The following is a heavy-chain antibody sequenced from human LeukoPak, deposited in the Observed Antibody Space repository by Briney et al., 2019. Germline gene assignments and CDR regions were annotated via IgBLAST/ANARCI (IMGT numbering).Heavy chain of an antibody. CDR1: GYTFTSYG. D-gene: IGHD3-10*01. CDR3: ARDLVTMIRGAVGY. J-gene: IGHJ4*02. V-gene: IGHV1-18*01. CDR2: ISAYNGNT. Sequence: ASVKVSCKASGYTFTSYGIIWVRQAPGQGLEWMGWISAYNGNTNYSQKLQGRVTMTTDTSTSTAYMELRSLRSDDTAAYYCARDLVTMIRGAVGYWGQGTLVTVSS.